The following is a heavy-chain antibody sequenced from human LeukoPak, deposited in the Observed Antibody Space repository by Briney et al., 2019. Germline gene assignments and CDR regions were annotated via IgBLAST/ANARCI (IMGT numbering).Heavy chain of an antibody. CDR3: ARSRRSGYFDY. CDR1: GGSISSSSYY. CDR2: IYHSGST. V-gene: IGHV4-39*07. Sequence: SETLSLTCTVSGGSISSSSYYWGWIRQPPGKGLEWIGYIYHSGSTYYNPSLKSRVTISVDRSKNQFSLKLSSVTAADTAVYYCARSRRSGYFDYWGQGTLVTVSS. J-gene: IGHJ4*02. D-gene: IGHD3-10*01.